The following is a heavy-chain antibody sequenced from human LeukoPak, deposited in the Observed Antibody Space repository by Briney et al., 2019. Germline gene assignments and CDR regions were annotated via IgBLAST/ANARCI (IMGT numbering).Heavy chain of an antibody. Sequence: GGSLKISCKGSGSIFTSYWIGWGRQLRGKGLEWMGIIYPGDSDTRDSPSFQGQVTISADKSISTAYLQWSRLKASHTAIYYSARWGSSGYYDYYYYYMDVWGQGTTVTVSS. D-gene: IGHD3-22*01. CDR1: GSIFTSYW. CDR3: ARWGSSGYYDYYYYYMDV. V-gene: IGHV5-51*01. J-gene: IGHJ6*03. CDR2: IYPGDSDT.